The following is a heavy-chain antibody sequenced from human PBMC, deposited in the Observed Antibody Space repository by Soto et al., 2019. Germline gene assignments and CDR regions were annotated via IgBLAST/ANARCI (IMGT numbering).Heavy chain of an antibody. D-gene: IGHD6-13*01. V-gene: IGHV4-59*01. CDR2: VYYSGNT. CDR3: ARKGAAASYAHYYMDV. Sequence: PSETLSLTCTVSGFSISPYYWSWIRQPPGKGLEWIGYVYYSGNTNYNPSLESRVTISVDTSRNRFSLNLTSATAADTAVYYCARKGAAASYAHYYMDVWGRGAAVTVSS. J-gene: IGHJ6*03. CDR1: GFSISPYY.